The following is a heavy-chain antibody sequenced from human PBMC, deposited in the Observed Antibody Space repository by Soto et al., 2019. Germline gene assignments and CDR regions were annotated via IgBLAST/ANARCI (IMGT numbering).Heavy chain of an antibody. V-gene: IGHV1-69*13. CDR3: ARDSASDSSGYYMSDYYYYGMDV. CDR1: GGTFSSYA. Sequence: SVKVSCKASGGTFSSYAISWVRQAPGQWLEWMGGINPIFGTANYAQKFQGRVTITADESTSTAYMELSSLRSEDTAVYYCARDSASDSSGYYMSDYYYYGMDVWGQGTTVTVSS. J-gene: IGHJ6*02. CDR2: INPIFGTA. D-gene: IGHD3-22*01.